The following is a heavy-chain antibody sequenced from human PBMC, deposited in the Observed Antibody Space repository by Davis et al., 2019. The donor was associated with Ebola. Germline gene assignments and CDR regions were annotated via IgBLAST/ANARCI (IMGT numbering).Heavy chain of an antibody. V-gene: IGHV1-2*02. Sequence: ASVKVSCKTSGYIFTGYYMHWVRQAPGQGLEWMGWINPNSGDTKYAQKFQGRVTMTRDTSISTVYMELSSLRSDDTAIYYCARDIGGSFENWFDPWGQGTLVTVSS. J-gene: IGHJ5*02. CDR2: INPNSGDT. CDR1: GYIFTGYY. CDR3: ARDIGGSFENWFDP. D-gene: IGHD1-26*01.